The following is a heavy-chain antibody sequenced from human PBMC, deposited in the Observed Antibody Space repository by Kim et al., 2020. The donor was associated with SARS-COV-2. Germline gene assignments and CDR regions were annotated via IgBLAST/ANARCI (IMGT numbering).Heavy chain of an antibody. Sequence: TIYAQKCQGRVTMTEDTSTDTAYMELSSLRSEDTAVYYCALSTEMYGMDVWGQGTTVTVSS. V-gene: IGHV1-24*01. CDR3: ALSTEMYGMDV. D-gene: IGHD1-1*01. J-gene: IGHJ6*02. CDR2: T.